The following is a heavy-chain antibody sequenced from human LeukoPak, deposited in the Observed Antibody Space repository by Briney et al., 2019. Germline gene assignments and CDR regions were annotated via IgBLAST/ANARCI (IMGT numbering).Heavy chain of an antibody. D-gene: IGHD4-17*01. CDR3: ARDLDPYGDCPWR. Sequence: GRSLRLSCAASGFTFSSYAMHWVRQAPGKGLEWVAVISYDGSNKYYADSVKGRFTISRDNSKNTLYLQMNSLRAEDTAVYYCARDLDPYGDCPWRWGQGTLVTVSS. CDR2: ISYDGSNK. J-gene: IGHJ4*02. CDR1: GFTFSSYA. V-gene: IGHV3-30*04.